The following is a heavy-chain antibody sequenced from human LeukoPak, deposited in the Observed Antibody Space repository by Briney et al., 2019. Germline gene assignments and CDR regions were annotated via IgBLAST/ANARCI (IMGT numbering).Heavy chain of an antibody. D-gene: IGHD3-10*01. CDR2: ISGRGDSI. J-gene: IGHJ4*02. V-gene: IGHV3-23*01. CDR1: GFIFSSNG. CDR3: VPQAYSGNYYNN. Sequence: GGSLRLSCAASGFIFSSNGMNWVRQAPGKGLEWVSAISGRGDSIFYADSVKGRFTISRDNSRNTLYLQMNSLRAEDTAVYYCVPQAYSGNYYNNWGQGTLVTVSS.